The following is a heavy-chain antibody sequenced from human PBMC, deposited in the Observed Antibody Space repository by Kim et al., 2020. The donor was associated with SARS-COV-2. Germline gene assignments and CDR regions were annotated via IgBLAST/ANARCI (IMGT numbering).Heavy chain of an antibody. CDR1: GGSISSNSYY. CDR2: IYYSGST. V-gene: IGHV4-39*01. J-gene: IGHJ3*02. D-gene: IGHD3-22*01. CDR3: ERQYNTRITMIVVVKRSAFDI. Sequence: SETLSLTCTVSGGSISSNSYYWSWLRQPPGKGLEWIGSIYYSGSTYYNPSLQSRVTISVDTSKNQFSLRLSSVTAADTAVYYCERQYNTRITMIVVVKRSAFDIWGQGTMVTVSS.